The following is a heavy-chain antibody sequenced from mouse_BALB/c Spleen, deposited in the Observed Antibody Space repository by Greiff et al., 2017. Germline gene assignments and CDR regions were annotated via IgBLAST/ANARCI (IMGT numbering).Heavy chain of an antibody. Sequence: EVQLVESGGDLVKPGGSLKLSCAASGFTFSDYYMYWVRQTPEKRLEWVATISDGGSYTYYPDSVKGRFTISRDNAKNNLYLQMSSLKSEDTAMYYCARSYTAEDFDVWGAGTTVTVSS. V-gene: IGHV5-4*02. CDR3: ARSYTAEDFDV. CDR2: ISDGGSYT. D-gene: IGHD2-12*01. CDR1: GFTFSDYY. J-gene: IGHJ1*01.